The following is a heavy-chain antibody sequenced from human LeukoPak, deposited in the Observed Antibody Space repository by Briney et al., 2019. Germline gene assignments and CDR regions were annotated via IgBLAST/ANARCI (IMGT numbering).Heavy chain of an antibody. D-gene: IGHD4-17*01. CDR1: GFTFSSYW. V-gene: IGHV3-74*01. Sequence: SGGSLRLSCAASGFTFSSYWMHWVRQAPGKGLVWVSRINSDGSSTSYADSVKGRFTISRDNAKNTLYLQMNSLRAEDTAAYYCARDRYGDFYFDYWGQGTLVTVSS. CDR2: INSDGSST. J-gene: IGHJ4*02. CDR3: ARDRYGDFYFDY.